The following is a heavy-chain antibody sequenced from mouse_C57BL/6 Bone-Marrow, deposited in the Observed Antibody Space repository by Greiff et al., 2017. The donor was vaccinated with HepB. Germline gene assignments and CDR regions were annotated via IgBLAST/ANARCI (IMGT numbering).Heavy chain of an antibody. Sequence: QVQLQQPGAELVRPGSSVKLSCKASGYTFTSYWMHWVKQRPIQGLEWIGNIDPSDSETHYNQKFKDKDTLTVDKSSSTAYMQLSSLTSEDSAVYYCARSDYYGSSVDYWGQGTTLTVSS. V-gene: IGHV1-52*01. D-gene: IGHD1-1*01. CDR3: ARSDYYGSSVDY. CDR2: IDPSDSET. CDR1: GYTFTSYW. J-gene: IGHJ2*01.